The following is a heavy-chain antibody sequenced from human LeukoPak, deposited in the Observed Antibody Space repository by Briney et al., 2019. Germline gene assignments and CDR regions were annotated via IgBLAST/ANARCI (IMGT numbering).Heavy chain of an antibody. J-gene: IGHJ4*02. V-gene: IGHV3-15*01. CDR2: IKSKTDGGTT. D-gene: IGHD6-25*01. CDR3: ARAAADHSTDY. Sequence: PGGSLRLSCSASGFTFTNAWMSWVRQDPGKGLEWVGRIKSKTDGGTTDYAAPVKGRFSISRDDSKNTLYLQMNSLKSEDTAVYYCARAAADHSTDYWGQGTLVTVSS. CDR1: GFTFTNAW.